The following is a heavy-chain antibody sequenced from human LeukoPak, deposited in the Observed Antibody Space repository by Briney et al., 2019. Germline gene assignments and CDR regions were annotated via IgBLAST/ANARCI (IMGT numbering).Heavy chain of an antibody. CDR3: AREGKTYYYDSSGYFDY. CDR1: GFTFSSYW. V-gene: IGHV3-7*01. Sequence: GGSLRLSCAASGFTFSSYWMSWVRQAPGKGLEWVANIKQDGSEKYYVDSVKGRFTISRDNAKNSLYLQMNGLRAEDTAVYYCAREGKTYYYDSSGYFDYWGQGTLVTVSS. CDR2: IKQDGSEK. D-gene: IGHD3-22*01. J-gene: IGHJ4*02.